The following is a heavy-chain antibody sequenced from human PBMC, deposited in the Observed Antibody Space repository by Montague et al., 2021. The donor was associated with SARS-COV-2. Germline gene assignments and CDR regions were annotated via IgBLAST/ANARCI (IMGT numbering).Heavy chain of an antibody. CDR1: GGSINPYY. Sequence: SETLSLTCTVSGGSINPYYWSRVRQPPGKGLEWIAYIENSGRTEYKPSLQSRVAVSIDTSKSHFSLRLSSLTAADTAVYFCARGVYGAYFDYWGQGMLVTVSS. D-gene: IGHD2-21*01. CDR2: IENSGRT. V-gene: IGHV4-59*01. J-gene: IGHJ4*02. CDR3: ARGVYGAYFDY.